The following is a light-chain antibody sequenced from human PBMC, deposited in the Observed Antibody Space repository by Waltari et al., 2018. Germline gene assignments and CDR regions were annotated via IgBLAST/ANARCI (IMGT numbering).Light chain of an antibody. CDR1: QKISSSF. Sequence: EIVLTQSPDTLSLSPGERATLSCRTSQKISSSFLAWYQQKPGQAPRLLIYGSSSRATGIPDVVSGAGSGTDFTLTISRLEPEDFAIYYCQQFGSSPLTFGGGTKVEI. CDR3: QQFGSSPLT. V-gene: IGKV3-20*01. J-gene: IGKJ4*01. CDR2: GSS.